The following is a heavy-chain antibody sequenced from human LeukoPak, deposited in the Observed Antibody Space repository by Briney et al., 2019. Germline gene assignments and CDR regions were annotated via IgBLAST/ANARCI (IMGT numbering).Heavy chain of an antibody. CDR1: GFTFSISG. Sequence: GGSLRLSCAASGFTFSISGMHWVRQAPGEGLEWVAFIGRDRITKYYADSVKGRFTISRDNAKNSLYLQMYSLRVEDTAVYYCARDAPDSSGWPPFDFWGQGTLVTVSS. D-gene: IGHD3-22*01. CDR2: IGRDRITK. CDR3: ARDAPDSSGWPPFDF. J-gene: IGHJ4*02. V-gene: IGHV3-30*02.